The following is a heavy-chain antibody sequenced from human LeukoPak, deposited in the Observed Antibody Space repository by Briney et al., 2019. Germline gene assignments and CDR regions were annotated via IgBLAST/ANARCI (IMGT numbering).Heavy chain of an antibody. V-gene: IGHV3-74*01. D-gene: IGHD2-15*01. CDR1: GFMFSSYW. Sequence: RPGGSLRLSCAASGFMFSSYWMHWVRQAPEKGLVWVSRINTDGSSTNYADSVKGRFTISRDNAKNTLYLQMSSLRAEDTAVYYCARDPTNTLTEGSWGQGTLVTVSS. J-gene: IGHJ5*02. CDR3: ARDPTNTLTEGS. CDR2: INTDGSST.